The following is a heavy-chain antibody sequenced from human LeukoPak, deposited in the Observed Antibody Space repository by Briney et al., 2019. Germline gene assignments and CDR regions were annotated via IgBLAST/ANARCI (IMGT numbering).Heavy chain of an antibody. V-gene: IGHV4-59*01. Sequence: SETLSLTCTVSGGSISTYYWSWIRQPPGKGLEWIGYFHYSGTTNYNPSLKSRVTISVDTSKNQFSLKLSSVTATDTAVYYCARVDANWGVVDYWGQGTLVTVSS. CDR2: FHYSGTT. CDR1: GGSISTYY. CDR3: ARVDANWGVVDY. J-gene: IGHJ4*02. D-gene: IGHD7-27*01.